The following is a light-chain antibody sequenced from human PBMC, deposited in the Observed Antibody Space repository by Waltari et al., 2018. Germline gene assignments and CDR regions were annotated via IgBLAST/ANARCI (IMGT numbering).Light chain of an antibody. CDR3: CSYAGSYTYVV. CDR1: STDVGGYNY. V-gene: IGLV2-11*01. J-gene: IGLJ2*01. CDR2: DVS. Sequence: QSALPQPRPVSGSPGPSVTLSCTGTSTDVGGYNYLYWYQQHPGKAPKLLIYDVSKRPSGVPDRFSGSKSGNTASLTISGLQAEDEADYYCCSYAGSYTYVVFGGGTKLTVL.